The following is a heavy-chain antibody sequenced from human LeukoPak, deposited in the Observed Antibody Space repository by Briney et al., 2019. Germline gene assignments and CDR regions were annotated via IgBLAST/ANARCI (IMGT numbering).Heavy chain of an antibody. Sequence: ASVKGSCKASGYTFTGYYMHWVRQAPGQGLEWMGWINPNSGGTNYAQKFQGRVTMTRDTSISTAYMELSRRRSDDTAVYYCARGYSYGYQHFDCWGQGTLVTVSS. J-gene: IGHJ4*02. CDR2: INPNSGGT. D-gene: IGHD5-18*01. CDR3: ARGYSYGYQHFDC. V-gene: IGHV1-2*02. CDR1: GYTFTGYY.